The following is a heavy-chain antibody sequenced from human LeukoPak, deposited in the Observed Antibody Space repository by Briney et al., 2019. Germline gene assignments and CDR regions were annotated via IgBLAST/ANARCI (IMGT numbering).Heavy chain of an antibody. CDR3: ARNTAMVNYYYYYMDV. CDR1: GFTFDDYG. Sequence: PGGSLGLSCAASGFTFDDYGMSWVRQAPGKGLEWVSGINWNGGSTGYADSVKGRFTISRDNAKNSLYLQMNSLRAEDTALYYCARNTAMVNYYYYYMDVWGKGTTVTVSS. CDR2: INWNGGST. J-gene: IGHJ6*03. D-gene: IGHD5-18*01. V-gene: IGHV3-20*04.